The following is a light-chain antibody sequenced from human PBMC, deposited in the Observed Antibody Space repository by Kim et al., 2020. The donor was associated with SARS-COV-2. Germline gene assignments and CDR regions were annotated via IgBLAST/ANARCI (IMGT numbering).Light chain of an antibody. V-gene: IGLV3-19*01. CDR1: SLRSYY. Sequence: SSELTQDPAVSVALGQTVRITCQGDSLRSYYATWYQQKPGQATILVIYGKNNRPSGIPDRFSGSSSGNTASLTITGTQAGDEADYYCNSRDSNDNVVFGGGTQLTFL. J-gene: IGLJ2*01. CDR3: NSRDSNDNVV. CDR2: GKN.